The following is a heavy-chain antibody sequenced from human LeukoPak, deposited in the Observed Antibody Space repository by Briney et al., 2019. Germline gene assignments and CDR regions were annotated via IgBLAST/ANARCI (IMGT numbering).Heavy chain of an antibody. D-gene: IGHD3-9*01. J-gene: IGHJ4*02. CDR3: ARAGPKDYDILTGSIDY. CDR2: ISAYNGNT. CDR1: GYTFTSYG. V-gene: IGHV1-18*01. Sequence: GASVKVSCKASGYTFTSYGISWVRQAPGQGLEWMGWISAYNGNTNYAQKLQGRVTMTTNTSTSTAYMELRSLRPDDTAVYYCARAGPKDYDILTGSIDYWGQGTLVTVSS.